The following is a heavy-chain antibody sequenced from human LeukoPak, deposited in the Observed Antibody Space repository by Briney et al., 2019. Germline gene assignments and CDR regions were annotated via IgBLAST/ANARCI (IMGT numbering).Heavy chain of an antibody. CDR2: ISSTSNTI. D-gene: IGHD6-6*01. Sequence: PGGSLRLSCAASGFTFSSYTMNWVRQAPGKGLEWVSYISSTSNTIYYADSVKGRFTISRDNAKNSLYLQMNSLRAEDTAVYYCARDQSNIAARNWGQGTLVTVSS. CDR3: ARDQSNIAARN. CDR1: GFTFSSYT. V-gene: IGHV3-48*04. J-gene: IGHJ4*02.